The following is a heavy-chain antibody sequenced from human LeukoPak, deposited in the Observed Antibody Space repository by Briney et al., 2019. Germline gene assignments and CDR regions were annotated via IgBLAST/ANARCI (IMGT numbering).Heavy chain of an antibody. CDR1: GYTFTGYY. CDR2: INPNSGGT. CDR3: ARDLGDLAAFDY. Sequence: VXXSCKASGYTFTGYYMHWVRQAPGQGLEWMGWINPNSGGTYYAQKFQGKVTMTRDTSISTAYMELSRLRSDDTAVYYCARDLGDLAAFDYWGQGTLVTVSS. J-gene: IGHJ4*02. D-gene: IGHD3-10*01. V-gene: IGHV1-2*02.